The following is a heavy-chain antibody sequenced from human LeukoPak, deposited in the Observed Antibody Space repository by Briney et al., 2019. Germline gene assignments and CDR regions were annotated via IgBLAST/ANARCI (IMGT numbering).Heavy chain of an antibody. V-gene: IGHV3-74*01. Sequence: GGSLRLSCAASGFTFSSYWMHWVRQAPGKGLVWVSRINSDGSSTSYADSVKGRFTISRDNAKNTLYLQMNSLRAEDTAVYYCARSLPHYDFWSGYYYCYGMDVWGQGTTVTVSS. CDR2: INSDGSST. J-gene: IGHJ6*02. CDR3: ARSLPHYDFWSGYYYCYGMDV. CDR1: GFTFSSYW. D-gene: IGHD3-3*01.